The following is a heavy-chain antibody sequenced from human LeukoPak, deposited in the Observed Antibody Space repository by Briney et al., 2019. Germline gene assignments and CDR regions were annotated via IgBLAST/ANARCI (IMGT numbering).Heavy chain of an antibody. CDR3: ARDSQFSDFFDY. J-gene: IGHJ4*02. CDR1: GFTFSSYS. CDR2: ISSSSSYI. D-gene: IGHD5-24*01. V-gene: IGHV3-21*04. Sequence: PGGSLRLSCAASGFTFSSYSMNWVRQAPGKGLEWVSSISSSSSYIYYADSVKGRFTISRDNAKNSLYLQMNSLRAEDTAIYYCARDSQFSDFFDYWGQGTLVTASS.